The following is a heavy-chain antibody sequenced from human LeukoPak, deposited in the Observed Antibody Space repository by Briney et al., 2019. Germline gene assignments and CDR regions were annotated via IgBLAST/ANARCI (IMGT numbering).Heavy chain of an antibody. D-gene: IGHD2-2*01. CDR3: ARGQKLRYQLLKYYYYYYMDV. CDR2: INPSGGST. J-gene: IGHJ6*03. Sequence: ASVKVSCKASGYTFTSYYMHWVRQAPGRGLEWMGIINPSGGSTSYAQKFQGRVTMTRDTSTSTVYMELSSLRSEDTAVYYCARGQKLRYQLLKYYYYYYMDVWGKGTTVTISS. V-gene: IGHV1-46*01. CDR1: GYTFTSYY.